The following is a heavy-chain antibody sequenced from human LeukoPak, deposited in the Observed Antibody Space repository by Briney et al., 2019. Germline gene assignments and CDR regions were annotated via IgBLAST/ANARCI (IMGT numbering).Heavy chain of an antibody. CDR2: IKQDGSEK. CDR3: ARGDLGYCSSTSCYNFDY. Sequence: GTLSLTCAVSGGSISSSNWWSWVRQPPGKGLEWVANIKQDGSEKYYVDSVKGRFTISRDNAQNSLYLQMNSLRAEDTAVYYCARGDLGYCSSTSCYNFDYWGQGTLVTVSS. J-gene: IGHJ4*02. D-gene: IGHD2-2*02. CDR1: GGSISSSNW. V-gene: IGHV3-7*01.